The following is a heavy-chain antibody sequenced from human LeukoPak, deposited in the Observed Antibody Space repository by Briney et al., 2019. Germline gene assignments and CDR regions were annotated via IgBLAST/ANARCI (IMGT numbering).Heavy chain of an antibody. D-gene: IGHD6-19*01. V-gene: IGHV3-23*01. CDR2: ISGSGGST. J-gene: IGHJ4*02. Sequence: GGSLRLSCAASGFTFSSYGMSWVRQAPGKGLEWVSAISGSGGSTYYADSVKGRFTISRDNSKNTLYLQMNSLRAEDTAVYYCAKGPYSSGWYGTYFDYWGQGTLVTVSS. CDR3: AKGPYSSGWYGTYFDY. CDR1: GFTFSSYG.